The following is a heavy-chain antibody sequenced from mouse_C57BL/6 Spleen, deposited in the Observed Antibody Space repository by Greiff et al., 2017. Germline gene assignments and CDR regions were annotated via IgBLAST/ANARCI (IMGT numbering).Heavy chain of an antibody. Sequence: EVKLVESGPGLVKPSQSLSLTCSVTGYSITSGYYWNWIRQFPGNKLEWMGYISYDGSNNYNPSLKNRISITRDTSKNQFFLKLNSVTTEDTATYYCARAYPYAMDYWGQGTSVTVSS. J-gene: IGHJ4*01. D-gene: IGHD2-10*01. CDR3: ARAYPYAMDY. CDR1: GYSITSGYY. CDR2: ISYDGSN. V-gene: IGHV3-6*01.